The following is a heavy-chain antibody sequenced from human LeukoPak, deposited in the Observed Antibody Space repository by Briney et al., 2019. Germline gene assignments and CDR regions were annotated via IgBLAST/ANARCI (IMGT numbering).Heavy chain of an antibody. Sequence: GGSLRLSCGASGFTFSEYWMAWVRQAPGRGPEWVANIKGDGSKIYYVDSVKGRFTISRDNDKRSLYLRMNNLRVEDTAVYHCARDGSCFDFWGQGVLVTVSS. V-gene: IGHV3-7*01. D-gene: IGHD2-15*01. J-gene: IGHJ4*02. CDR3: ARDGSCFDF. CDR1: GFTFSEYW. CDR2: IKGDGSKI.